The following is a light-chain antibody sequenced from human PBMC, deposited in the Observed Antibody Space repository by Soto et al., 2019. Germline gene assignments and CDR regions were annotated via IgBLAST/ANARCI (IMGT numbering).Light chain of an antibody. CDR1: XXXXXXXXXXX. V-gene: IGKV2-28*01. CDR3: MQALQTPLYT. J-gene: IGKJ2*01. CDR2: LGS. Sequence: DIVMTQSPLSLPVTPGEPASISXXSXXXXXXXXXXXXXDWYLQKPGQSPQLLIYLGSNRASGXXXXXXXXXSXXXXXXXXXXXEAXXVGVYXCMQALQTPLYTFGQGTKLEIK.